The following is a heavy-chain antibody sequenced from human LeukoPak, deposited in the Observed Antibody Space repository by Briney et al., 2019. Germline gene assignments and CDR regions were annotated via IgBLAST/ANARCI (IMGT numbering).Heavy chain of an antibody. CDR3: ARDFIVGANWFDP. D-gene: IGHD1-26*01. V-gene: IGHV3-30-3*01. Sequence: GRSLRLSCAASGFTFSSYAMHWVRQAPGKGLEWVAVISYDGSNKYYADSVKGRFTISRDNSKNTLYLQMNSLRAEDTAVYYCARDFIVGANWFDPXXXXTXXXVSX. J-gene: IGHJ5*02. CDR1: GFTFSSYA. CDR2: ISYDGSNK.